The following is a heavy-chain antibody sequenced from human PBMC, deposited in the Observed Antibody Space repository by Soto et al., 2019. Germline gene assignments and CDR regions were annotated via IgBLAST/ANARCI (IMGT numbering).Heavy chain of an antibody. CDR1: GGSISSSDYY. V-gene: IGHV4-39*01. J-gene: IGHJ4*02. Sequence: PSXTLSLTCTVSGGSISSSDYYWGWIRQPPGKGLEWIGNIYYSGSASYNPSLKSRVTISVDTSKNQVSLKLSSVTAADTAVYICVSGYQWVGFDYWGQGTLVTVSS. D-gene: IGHD5-18*01. CDR2: IYYSGSA. CDR3: VSGYQWVGFDY.